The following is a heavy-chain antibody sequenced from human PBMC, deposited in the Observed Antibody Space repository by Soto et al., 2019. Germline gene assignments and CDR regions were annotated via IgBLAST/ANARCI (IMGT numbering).Heavy chain of an antibody. D-gene: IGHD2-2*01. Sequence: GGSLRLSCAASGFTFSSYGMSWVRQAPGKGLEWVANIKQDGSEKYYVDSVKGRFTISRDNSKNTLYLQMNSLRAEDTAVYYCAKSLGPYCSSTSCYALEYFQHWGQGTLVTVSS. CDR1: GFTFSSYG. CDR2: IKQDGSEK. J-gene: IGHJ1*01. V-gene: IGHV3-7*05. CDR3: AKSLGPYCSSTSCYALEYFQH.